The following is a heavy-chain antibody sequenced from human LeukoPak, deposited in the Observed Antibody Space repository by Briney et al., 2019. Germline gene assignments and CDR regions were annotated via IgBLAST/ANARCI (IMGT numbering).Heavy chain of an antibody. Sequence: PSETLSLTCTVSGASISSGSYYWSWIRQPAGKGLEWIGRVYTSGSTNYNPSLKSRVNISLDTPKNQFSLKLISVTAADTAVYFCARLQWLSTPFFDYWGQGTLVTVSS. D-gene: IGHD6-19*01. CDR2: VYTSGST. V-gene: IGHV4-61*02. J-gene: IGHJ4*02. CDR3: ARLQWLSTPFFDY. CDR1: GASISSGSYY.